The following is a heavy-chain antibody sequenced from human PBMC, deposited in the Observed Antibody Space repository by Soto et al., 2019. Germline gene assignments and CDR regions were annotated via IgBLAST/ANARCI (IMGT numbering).Heavy chain of an antibody. CDR3: ARDLGAARDS. D-gene: IGHD2-15*01. Sequence: QVQLQESGPGLVKPSATLSLICTVSGGSLSSYYWSWIRQPAGKGPAWIGRLWLGRMYSSGATDYNPSLKSRVTMSVDTSKNQFSLNLTSVTAADTAVYYCARDLGAARDSWGQGTLVTVSS. CDR2: MYSSGAT. CDR1: GGSLSSYY. V-gene: IGHV4-4*07. J-gene: IGHJ4*02.